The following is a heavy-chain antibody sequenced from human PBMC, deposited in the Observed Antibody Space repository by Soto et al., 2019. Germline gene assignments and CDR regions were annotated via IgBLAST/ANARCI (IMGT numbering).Heavy chain of an antibody. CDR2: ISYDGSNK. Sequence: SLRLSCAASGFTFSSYGMHWVRQAPGKGLEWVAVISYDGSNKYYADSVKGRFTISRDNSKNTLYLQMNSLRAEDTAVYYCAKMGYCSGGSCPGWGQGTLVTVSS. D-gene: IGHD2-15*01. CDR1: GFTFSSYG. CDR3: AKMGYCSGGSCPG. J-gene: IGHJ4*02. V-gene: IGHV3-30*18.